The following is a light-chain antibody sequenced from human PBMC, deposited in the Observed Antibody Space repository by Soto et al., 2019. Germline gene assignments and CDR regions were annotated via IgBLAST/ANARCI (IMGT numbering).Light chain of an antibody. CDR2: DAS. J-gene: IGKJ1*01. V-gene: IGKV1-5*01. Sequence: DIQMTQSPSTLSASVGDRVTITCRASQSINSSLAWYQQTPGKAPKLLIYDASRLKSGVPSRFSGSGSGTQFTLTISSLQPDDFATYYCQQYNSYWTFGQGTKVEIK. CDR1: QSINSS. CDR3: QQYNSYWT.